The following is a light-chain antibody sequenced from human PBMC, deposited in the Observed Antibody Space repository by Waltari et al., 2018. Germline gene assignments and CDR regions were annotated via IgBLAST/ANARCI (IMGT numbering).Light chain of an antibody. Sequence: CRASQSGGGSDVVWSHENPSQAPGVLIYGAASTATGIADMFSGSVYGTDFTLTNSRLEPEDSAVYYGQQYGSSPRTFGQGTKVEIK. CDR2: GAA. V-gene: IGKV3-20*01. CDR3: QQYGSSPRT. J-gene: IGKJ1*01. CDR1: QSGGGSD.